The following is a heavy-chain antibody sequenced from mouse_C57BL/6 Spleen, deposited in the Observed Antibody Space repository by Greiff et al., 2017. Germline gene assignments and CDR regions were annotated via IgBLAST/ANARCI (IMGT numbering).Heavy chain of an antibody. Sequence: VQLQQPGAELVKPGASVKLSCKASGYTFTSYWMHWVKQRPGQGLEWIGMIHPNSGSTNYNEKFKSKATLTVDKSSSTAYMQLSSLTSEDSAVYYCATPLITTVVVPYFDYWGQGTTLTVSS. CDR2: IHPNSGST. CDR3: ATPLITTVVVPYFDY. V-gene: IGHV1-64*01. CDR1: GYTFTSYW. D-gene: IGHD1-1*01. J-gene: IGHJ2*01.